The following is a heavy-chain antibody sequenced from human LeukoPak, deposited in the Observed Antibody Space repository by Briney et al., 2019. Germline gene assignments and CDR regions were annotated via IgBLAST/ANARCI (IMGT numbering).Heavy chain of an antibody. CDR1: GYTFTGYY. CDR3: ARDPITFGGVIVIPEILGMDV. CDR2: NNPNSGGT. J-gene: IGHJ6*02. V-gene: IGHV1-2*02. D-gene: IGHD3-16*02. Sequence: ASVKVSCKASGYTFTGYYMLWVRQAPGQGLEWMGWNNPNSGGTNYAQKFQGGVTMTRDTSITTAYMELSRLRSDDTAVYYCARDPITFGGVIVIPEILGMDVWGQGTTVTVSS.